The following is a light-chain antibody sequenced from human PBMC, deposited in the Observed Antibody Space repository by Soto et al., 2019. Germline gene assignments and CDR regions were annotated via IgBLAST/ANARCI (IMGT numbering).Light chain of an antibody. CDR3: QQYYSTLIT. CDR1: QSVLYSSYNKSY. Sequence: DIALTQSPDSLTLSLGERATINCKSSQSVLYSSYNKSYLVWYQVKPGRHPKTLFSWASTREPGVPDRFSGSGSGTDFTLTISSLQSEDVAVYYCQQYYSTLITFGQGTRLEIK. V-gene: IGKV4-1*01. CDR2: WAS. J-gene: IGKJ5*01.